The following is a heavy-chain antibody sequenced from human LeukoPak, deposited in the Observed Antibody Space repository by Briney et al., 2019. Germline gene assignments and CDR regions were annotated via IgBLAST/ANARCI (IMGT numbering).Heavy chain of an antibody. Sequence: GGSLRLSCAASGFTFSSYWMHWVRQAPGKGLVWVSRISTDGSSTTYADSVKGRFTISRDNAKNTLYLQMNSLRAEDTAVYYCVLPAGYCSGGSCLDAFDIWGQGTMVTVSS. CDR1: GFTFSSYW. J-gene: IGHJ3*02. CDR3: VLPAGYCSGGSCLDAFDI. V-gene: IGHV3-74*01. CDR2: ISTDGSST. D-gene: IGHD2-15*01.